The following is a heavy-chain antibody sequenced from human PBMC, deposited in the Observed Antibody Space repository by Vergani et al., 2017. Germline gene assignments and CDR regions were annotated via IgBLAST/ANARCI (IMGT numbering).Heavy chain of an antibody. CDR3: AKVGRSEVAGTFGAFDI. V-gene: IGHV3-23*01. J-gene: IGHJ3*02. CDR2: LSASDRRT. CDR1: GFTFEEHG. D-gene: IGHD6-19*01. Sequence: EVQLLESGGGLVQPGRSLRLSCAASGFTFEEHGMHWVRQAPGKGLEWVSTLSASDRRTHYADSVKGRFTISRDISKNTLFLHMNSLRPEDTAVYYCAKVGRSEVAGTFGAFDIWGQGTMVTVSS.